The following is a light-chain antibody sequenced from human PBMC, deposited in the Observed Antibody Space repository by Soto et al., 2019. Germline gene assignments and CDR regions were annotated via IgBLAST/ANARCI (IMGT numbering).Light chain of an antibody. Sequence: EIVLTQSPLSLPVTPGEPASISCRSSQSLLHSNGYNYLDWYLQKPGQSPQLLIYLGSNRASGMPDRFSGSGSGTDFTLKISRVKAEDVGVYYCMQALQTHRTFGQGTKVDIK. CDR2: LGS. J-gene: IGKJ1*01. CDR1: QSLLHSNGYNY. CDR3: MQALQTHRT. V-gene: IGKV2-28*01.